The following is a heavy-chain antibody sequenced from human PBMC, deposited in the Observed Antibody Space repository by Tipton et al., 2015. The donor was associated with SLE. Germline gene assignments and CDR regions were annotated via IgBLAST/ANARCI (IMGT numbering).Heavy chain of an antibody. J-gene: IGHJ6*02. CDR1: GYSFTSYW. CDR3: ARRASSSWRTYYYYCGMDV. D-gene: IGHD6-13*01. CDR2: IYPGDSDT. V-gene: IGHV5-51*03. Sequence: QLVQSGAEVKKPGESLKISCKGSGYSFTSYWIGWVRQMPGKGLEWMGIIYPGDSDTRYSPSFQGQVTISADKSISTAYLQWSSLKASDTAMYYCARRASSSWRTYYYYCGMDVWGQGTTVTVSS.